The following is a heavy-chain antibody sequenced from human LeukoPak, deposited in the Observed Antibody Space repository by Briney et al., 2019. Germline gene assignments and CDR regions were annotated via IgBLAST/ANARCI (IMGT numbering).Heavy chain of an antibody. Sequence: ASVKVSCKASGYTFTSYGISWVRQAPGQGLEWMGWISADNGNTNYAQKLQGRVTMTTDTSTSTAYMELRSLRSDDTAVYYCAREGLSYYDFWSGNLVFDYWGRGTLVTVSS. J-gene: IGHJ4*02. CDR1: GYTFTSYG. V-gene: IGHV1-18*01. CDR3: AREGLSYYDFWSGNLVFDY. D-gene: IGHD3-3*01. CDR2: ISADNGNT.